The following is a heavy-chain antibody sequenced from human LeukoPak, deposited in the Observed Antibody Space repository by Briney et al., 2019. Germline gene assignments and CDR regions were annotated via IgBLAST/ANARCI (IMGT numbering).Heavy chain of an antibody. CDR3: AKALYFSTVTTGYYFDY. CDR2: LSGSGGST. J-gene: IGHJ4*02. Sequence: GRSLRLSYAASGFTYSSHAMSWVSQAPGKGLEWVSALSGSGGSTYYADSVKGRFTISRDNSKNTLYLQMNSVRAEVTAVYYCAKALYFSTVTTGYYFDYWGQGTLVTVSS. CDR1: GFTYSSHA. V-gene: IGHV3-23*01. D-gene: IGHD4-17*01.